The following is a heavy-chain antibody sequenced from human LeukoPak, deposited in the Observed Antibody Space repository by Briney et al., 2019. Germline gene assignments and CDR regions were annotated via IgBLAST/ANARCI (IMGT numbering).Heavy chain of an antibody. CDR1: GFTFSSYG. Sequence: PGGSLRLSCAASGFTFSSYGMHWVRQAPGKGLEWVAFIRYDGSNKYYADSVKGRFTISRDNSKNTLYLQMNSLRAEDTAVYYCARGLDYYYDSSGLDWGQGTMVTVSS. CDR2: IRYDGSNK. V-gene: IGHV3-30*02. CDR3: ARGLDYYYDSSGLD. J-gene: IGHJ3*01. D-gene: IGHD3-22*01.